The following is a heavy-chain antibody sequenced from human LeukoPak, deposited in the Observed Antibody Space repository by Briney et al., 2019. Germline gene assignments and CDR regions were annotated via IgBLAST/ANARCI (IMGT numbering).Heavy chain of an antibody. CDR1: GYTFTSYY. Sequence: ASVKVSCKASGYTFTSYYMHWVRQAPGQGLEWMGIINPSGGSTSYAQKFQGRVTMTRDTSTSTVYMELSSLRSEDTAVYYCARSRPGGLESLAALFYWGQGTLVTVSS. J-gene: IGHJ4*02. CDR2: INPSGGST. CDR3: ARSRPGGLESLAALFY. V-gene: IGHV1-46*01. D-gene: IGHD3-3*02.